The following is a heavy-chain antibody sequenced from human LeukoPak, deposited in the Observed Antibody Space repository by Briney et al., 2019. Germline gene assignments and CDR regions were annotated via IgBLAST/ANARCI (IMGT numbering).Heavy chain of an antibody. CDR1: VYTFTSYA. V-gene: IGHV1-3*01. D-gene: IGHD6-13*01. CDR3: ARDSLAAANDY. J-gene: IGHJ4*02. CDR2: INAGNGNT. Sequence: ASVKVSCKASVYTFTSYAMHWVRQAPGQRLEWMGWINAGNGNTKYSQKFQGRVTITRDTSASTAYMELSSLRSEDTAVYYCARDSLAAANDYWAREPWSPSPQ.